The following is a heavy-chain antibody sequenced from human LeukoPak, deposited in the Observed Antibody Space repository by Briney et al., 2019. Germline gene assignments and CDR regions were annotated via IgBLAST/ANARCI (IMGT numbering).Heavy chain of an antibody. CDR2: INPNSGGT. V-gene: IGHV1-2*02. CDR1: GYTFTGYY. D-gene: IGHD3-3*01. Sequence: ASVKVSCKASGYTFTGYYMHWVRQAPGQGLEWMGWINPNSGGTNYAQKFQGRVTMTRDTFISTAYMELSRLRSDDTAVYYCARDITIFGVRYFDLWGRGTLVTVSS. J-gene: IGHJ2*01. CDR3: ARDITIFGVRYFDL.